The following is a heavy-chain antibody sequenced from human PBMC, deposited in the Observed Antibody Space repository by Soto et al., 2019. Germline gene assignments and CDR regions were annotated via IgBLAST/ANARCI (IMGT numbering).Heavy chain of an antibody. CDR3: ARSSGYYFYYFDY. CDR1: GGSLGSNA. D-gene: IGHD3-22*01. Sequence: SSQLSRTSSGGSLGSNAIICVRQAPGQGLEWMGGIIPIFGTANYAQKFQGRVTITADESTSTAYMELSSLRSEDTAVYYCARSSGYYFYYFDYWCQGTLVNVSS. CDR2: IIPIFGTA. V-gene: IGHV1-69*01. J-gene: IGHJ4*02.